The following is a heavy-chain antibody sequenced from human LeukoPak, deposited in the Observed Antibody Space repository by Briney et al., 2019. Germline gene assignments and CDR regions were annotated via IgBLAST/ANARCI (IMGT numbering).Heavy chain of an antibody. V-gene: IGHV1-69*13. Sequence: VASVNVSCKASGGTFSSYAISWVRQAPGQGLEWMGGIIPIFGIANYAQKFQGRVTITADESTSTAYMALSSLRSEDTAVYYCARDHSSFIAARLHYFDYWGQGTLVTVSS. D-gene: IGHD6-6*01. CDR1: GGTFSSYA. J-gene: IGHJ4*02. CDR2: IIPIFGIA. CDR3: ARDHSSFIAARLHYFDY.